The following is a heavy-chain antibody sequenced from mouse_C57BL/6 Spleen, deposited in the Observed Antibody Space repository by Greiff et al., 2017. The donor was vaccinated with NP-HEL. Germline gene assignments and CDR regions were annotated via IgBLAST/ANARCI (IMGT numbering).Heavy chain of an antibody. J-gene: IGHJ4*01. CDR2: INPNNGGT. Sequence: EVQLQQSGPELVKPGASVKISCKASGYTFTDYYMNWVKQSHGKSLEWIGDINPNNGGTSYNQKFKGKATLTVDKSSSTAYMELRSLTSEDSAVYYCARGTPYAMDYWGQGTSVTVSS. CDR3: ARGTPYAMDY. D-gene: IGHD3-3*01. V-gene: IGHV1-26*01. CDR1: GYTFTDYY.